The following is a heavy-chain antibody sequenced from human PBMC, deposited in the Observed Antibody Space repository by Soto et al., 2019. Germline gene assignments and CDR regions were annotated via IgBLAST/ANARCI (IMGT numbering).Heavy chain of an antibody. CDR3: ASSKYDVVAGSVWFDP. CDR2: MYHSGNT. D-gene: IGHD2-21*01. V-gene: IGHV4-30-2*01. CDR1: VGSITSCGYS. J-gene: IGHJ5*02. Sequence: PSEPLCLTSAVSVGSITSCGYSWSWILQPRAQGLEWIGYMYHSGNTYYNPSLKGRVTISLDHSRNQFSLRLNSVTAADTAVYFCASSKYDVVAGSVWFDPWGQGTLVTVSS.